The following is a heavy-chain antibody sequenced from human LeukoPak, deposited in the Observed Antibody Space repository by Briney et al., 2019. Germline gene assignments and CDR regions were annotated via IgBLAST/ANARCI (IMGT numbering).Heavy chain of an antibody. CDR3: ARDRYCSSTSCYTLTNMDV. D-gene: IGHD2-2*02. CDR2: INPNSGGT. V-gene: IGHV1-2*02. J-gene: IGHJ6*03. Sequence: ASVKVSCKASGYTFTGYYMHWVRQAPGQGLEWMGWINPNSGGTNYAQKFQGRVTMTRDTSISTAYMELSRLRSDDTAVYYCARDRYCSSTSCYTLTNMDVWGKGTTVTVSS. CDR1: GYTFTGYY.